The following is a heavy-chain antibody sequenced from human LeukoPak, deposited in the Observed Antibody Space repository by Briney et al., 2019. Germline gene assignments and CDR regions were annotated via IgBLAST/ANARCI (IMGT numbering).Heavy chain of an antibody. CDR2: ISGSGGSI. V-gene: IGHV3-23*01. J-gene: IGHJ6*02. CDR3: ARGVPSSDWFLYGMDV. CDR1: GFTFSSYA. D-gene: IGHD6-19*01. Sequence: GGSLRLSCAASGFTFSSYAMSWVRQAPGKGLEWVSAISGSGGSIFYADSVKGRFTISRDNSKSTLYLQIHSLRAEDTAVYYCARGVPSSDWFLYGMDVWGQGTTVTVSS.